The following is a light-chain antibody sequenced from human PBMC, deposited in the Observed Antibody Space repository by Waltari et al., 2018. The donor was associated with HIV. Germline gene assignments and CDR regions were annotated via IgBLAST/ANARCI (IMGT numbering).Light chain of an antibody. CDR1: QSISIY. V-gene: IGKV1-39*01. Sequence: DIQMTQSPSSLSASVGDRVTITCRASQSISIYLNWYQQKPGKAPKLLIYTTSSLQSGVPSRFSGSGSGTEFTLIISSLQPEDVATYFCQQSNSIPLTFGGGTKVEIK. CDR3: QQSNSIPLT. J-gene: IGKJ4*01. CDR2: TTS.